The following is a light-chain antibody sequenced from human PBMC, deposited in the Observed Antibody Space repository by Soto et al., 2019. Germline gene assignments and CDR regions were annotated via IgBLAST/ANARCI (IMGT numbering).Light chain of an antibody. CDR3: SSYTTTTALV. CDR2: AVT. V-gene: IGLV2-14*01. CDR1: ATDVGAYNY. J-gene: IGLJ1*01. Sequence: QSALTQPASVSGSPGQSITISCTGTATDVGAYNYVSWYQQHPGRAPKLIIYAVTDRPSGVADRFSGSKSGDTASLTISGLQAEDEAHYYCSSYTTTTALVFGTGTKVTVL.